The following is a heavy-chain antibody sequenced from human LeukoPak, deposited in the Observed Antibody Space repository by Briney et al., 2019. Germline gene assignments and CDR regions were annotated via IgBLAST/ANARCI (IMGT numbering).Heavy chain of an antibody. Sequence: SETLSLTCKVSDYSISSGYYWSWIRQPPGKGLEWIGYIYYSGSTNYNPSLKSRVTISVDTSKNQFSLKLSSVTAADTAVYYCARTKGAAGRRGFDYWGQGTLVTVSS. J-gene: IGHJ4*02. V-gene: IGHV4-61*01. CDR2: IYYSGST. D-gene: IGHD6-13*01. CDR3: ARTKGAAGRRGFDY. CDR1: DYSISSGYY.